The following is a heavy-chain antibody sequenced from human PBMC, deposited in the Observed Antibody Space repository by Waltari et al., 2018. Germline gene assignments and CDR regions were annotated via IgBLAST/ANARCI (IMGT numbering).Heavy chain of an antibody. CDR3: ARERVDTGSNLWSPRNPRFDP. V-gene: IGHV4-38-2*02. Sequence: QVLLQESGPGLVTPSETLSLTCTVSGLYIRTAYFRAWIRAPPGQGLQWIGSIYHSGAAFYNASLESRVTISVDTSKNQFSLEVNSLTAADTAVYYCARERVDTGSNLWSPRNPRFDPWGQGTLVTVSS. CDR2: IYHSGAA. J-gene: IGHJ5*02. CDR1: GLYIRTAYF. D-gene: IGHD1-26*01.